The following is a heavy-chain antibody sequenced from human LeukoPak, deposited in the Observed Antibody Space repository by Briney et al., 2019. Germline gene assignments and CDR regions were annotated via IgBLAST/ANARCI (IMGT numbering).Heavy chain of an antibody. V-gene: IGHV3-30*18. Sequence: GGSLRLSCAASGFTFRNYVIHWVRQAPGKGLEWVAVTSSDLNVKLYADSVKGRFTISRDNSKSTLYLQMNSLRAEDTAVYYCAKKITAPGPYFDSWGQGTLVTVSS. CDR3: AKKITAPGPYFDS. J-gene: IGHJ4*02. CDR1: GFTFRNYV. CDR2: TSSDLNVK. D-gene: IGHD1-20*01.